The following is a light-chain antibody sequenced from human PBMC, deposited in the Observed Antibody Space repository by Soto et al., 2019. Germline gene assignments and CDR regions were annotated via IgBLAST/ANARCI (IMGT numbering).Light chain of an antibody. J-gene: IGKJ1*01. Sequence: DIQLTQSPSFLSASVGDRVTITCRASQDISSYLAWYQQKPGKAPKFLIYVASTLQSGVPSRFSGSGSGTEFTLTISSLQPEDFATYYCQQVKSNPRTLGQGTKVDIK. CDR2: VAS. CDR1: QDISSY. CDR3: QQVKSNPRT. V-gene: IGKV1-9*01.